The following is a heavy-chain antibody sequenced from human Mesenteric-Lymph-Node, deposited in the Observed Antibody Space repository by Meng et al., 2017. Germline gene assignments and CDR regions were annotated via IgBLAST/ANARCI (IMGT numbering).Heavy chain of an antibody. Sequence: ASVKVSCKASGYRFTGYEIGWVRQAPGQGLEWVGWVSAYNGYTRYAQNLQGRVTMTTDTSTSTAYMELRSLRSDDTAVYYCARDNGATDYYYGMDVWGQGTTVTVSS. J-gene: IGHJ6*02. CDR3: ARDNGATDYYYGMDV. CDR2: VSAYNGYT. D-gene: IGHD1-26*01. V-gene: IGHV1-18*01. CDR1: GYRFTGYE.